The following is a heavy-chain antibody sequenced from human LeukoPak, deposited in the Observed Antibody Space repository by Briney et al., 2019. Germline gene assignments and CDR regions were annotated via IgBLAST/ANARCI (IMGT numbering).Heavy chain of an antibody. Sequence: GGSLRLSCAASGFTFSSYSMNWVRQAPGKGLEWVSPISSSSSYIYYADSVKGRFTISRDNAKNSLYLQMNSLRAEGTAVYYCARDTLGYCSGGSCRAFDYWGQGTLVTVSS. V-gene: IGHV3-21*01. D-gene: IGHD2-15*01. CDR2: ISSSSSYI. CDR1: GFTFSSYS. J-gene: IGHJ4*02. CDR3: ARDTLGYCSGGSCRAFDY.